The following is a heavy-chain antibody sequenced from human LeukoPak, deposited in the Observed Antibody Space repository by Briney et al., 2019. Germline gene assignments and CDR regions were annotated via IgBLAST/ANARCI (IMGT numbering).Heavy chain of an antibody. V-gene: IGHV4-34*01. J-gene: IGHJ4*02. CDR2: INHSGST. CDR1: GFTFSSYW. Sequence: GSLRLSCAASGFTFSSYWMSWIRQPPGKGLEWIGEINHSGSTNYNPSLKSRVTISVDTSKNQFSLKLSSVTAADTAVYYCARRRWSGSYYSWGQGTLVTVSS. CDR3: ARRRWSGSYYS. D-gene: IGHD1-26*01.